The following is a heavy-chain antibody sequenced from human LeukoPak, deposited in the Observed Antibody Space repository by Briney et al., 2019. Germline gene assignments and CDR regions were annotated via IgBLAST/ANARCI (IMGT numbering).Heavy chain of an antibody. J-gene: IGHJ1*01. CDR1: GFTFSSYA. D-gene: IGHD4-17*01. CDR3: ARDGPLLTTVTAEYFQH. V-gene: IGHV3-30-3*01. Sequence: GGSLRLSCAASGFTFSSYAMHWVRQAPGKGLEWVAVISYDGSNKYYADSVKGRFTISRDNSKNTLYLQINSLRAEDTAVYYCARDGPLLTTVTAEYFQHWGQGTLVTVSS. CDR2: ISYDGSNK.